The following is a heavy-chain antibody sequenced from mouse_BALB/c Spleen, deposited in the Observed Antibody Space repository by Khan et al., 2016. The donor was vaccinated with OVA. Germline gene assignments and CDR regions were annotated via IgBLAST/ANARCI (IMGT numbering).Heavy chain of an antibody. CDR2: INTYTGEP. D-gene: IGHD1-1*01. V-gene: IGHV9-3-1*01. Sequence: QIQLMQSGPELKKPGETVKISCKASGYNFKNYGMNWVKQAPGQGLKWMGWINTYTGEPTYADDFRGRFAFSLETSASTAYLQINNLKNEDTATXGCPRCAFYYGRCKNAWFAYWGQGTLVTVSA. CDR3: PRCAFYYGRCKNAWFAY. CDR1: GYNFKNYG. J-gene: IGHJ3*01.